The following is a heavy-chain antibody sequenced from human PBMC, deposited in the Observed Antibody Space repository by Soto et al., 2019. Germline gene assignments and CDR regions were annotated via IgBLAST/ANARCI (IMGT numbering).Heavy chain of an antibody. CDR3: ARENGVGYSGYDP. J-gene: IGHJ5*02. CDR2: IYSGGST. Sequence: EVQLVESGGGLVQPGGSLRLSCAASGLTVSSNYMSWVRQALGKGLEWVSVIYSGGSTYYADSVKGRFTISRDNSKNTLYLQMNSLRVEDTAMYYCARENGVGYSGYDPWGQGTLVTVSS. CDR1: GLTVSSNY. D-gene: IGHD5-12*01. V-gene: IGHV3-66*01.